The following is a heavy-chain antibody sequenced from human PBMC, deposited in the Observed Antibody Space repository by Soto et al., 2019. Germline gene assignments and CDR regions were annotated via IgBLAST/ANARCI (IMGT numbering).Heavy chain of an antibody. D-gene: IGHD3-16*01. J-gene: IGHJ4*02. Sequence: EVQLVESGGDFVKPGGSLRVSCAVSGFSFSNAWMSWVRQAPGKGLEWVGRIKSRADGGTTDYTAPVKGRFTISRDDSKNTVFLQMNGLKTEETAVYYCTAHLWEFFPLDYWGQGTLVTVSS. V-gene: IGHV3-15*01. CDR3: TAHLWEFFPLDY. CDR2: IKSRADGGTT. CDR1: GFSFSNAW.